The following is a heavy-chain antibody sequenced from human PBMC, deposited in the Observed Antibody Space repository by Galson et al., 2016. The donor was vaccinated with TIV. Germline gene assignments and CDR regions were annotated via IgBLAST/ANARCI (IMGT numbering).Heavy chain of an antibody. Sequence: ETLSLTCSVSGASVSSGAYYWTWIRRPPGKGLEWIGYVYYSGSTDYNPSLKGRVTISPDTSENQVSLKLTSVTAADTAVYYCAREKVEMTTVDHFYYYMDVWGKGTTVTVSS. D-gene: IGHD4-11*01. V-gene: IGHV4-61*08. J-gene: IGHJ6*03. CDR2: VYYSGST. CDR3: AREKVEMTTVDHFYYYMDV. CDR1: GASVSSGAYY.